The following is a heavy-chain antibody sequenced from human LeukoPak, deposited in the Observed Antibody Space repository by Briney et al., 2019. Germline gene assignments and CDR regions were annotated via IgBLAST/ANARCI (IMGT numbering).Heavy chain of an antibody. CDR1: GGSFSGYY. Sequence: PSETLSLTCAVYGGSFSGYYWSLIRQPPGKGLEWIGEINHSGSTNYNPSLKSRVTISVDTSKNQFSLKLSSVTAADTAVYYCARGRRAGYYGSGRYNWFDPWGQGTLVTVSS. J-gene: IGHJ5*02. V-gene: IGHV4-34*01. CDR2: INHSGST. CDR3: ARGRRAGYYGSGRYNWFDP. D-gene: IGHD3-10*01.